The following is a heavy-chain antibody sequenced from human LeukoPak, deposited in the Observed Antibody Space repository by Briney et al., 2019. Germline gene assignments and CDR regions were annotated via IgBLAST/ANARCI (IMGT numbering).Heavy chain of an antibody. D-gene: IGHD3-3*01. CDR1: GFTFSSYG. CDR2: IKQDGSEK. Sequence: GGSLRLSCAASGFTFSSYGMPWVRQAPGKGLEWVANIKQDGSEKYYVDSVKGRFTISRDNAKNSLYLQMNSLRAEDTAVYYCARNDFWSGYYFDYWGQGTLVTVSS. CDR3: ARNDFWSGYYFDY. V-gene: IGHV3-7*01. J-gene: IGHJ4*02.